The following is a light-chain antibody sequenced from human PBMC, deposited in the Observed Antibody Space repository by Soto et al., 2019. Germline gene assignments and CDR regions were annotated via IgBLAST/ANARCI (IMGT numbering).Light chain of an antibody. Sequence: DSQMTQSPSTLSATVGDRVTITFRASQSISSWLAWYQQKPGKAPKLLIYDASSLESGVPSRFSGSGYGTEFTLTISSLQPDDFATYYCQQYNSYPAFGQGTKVDIK. J-gene: IGKJ1*01. CDR3: QQYNSYPA. CDR2: DAS. CDR1: QSISSW. V-gene: IGKV1-5*01.